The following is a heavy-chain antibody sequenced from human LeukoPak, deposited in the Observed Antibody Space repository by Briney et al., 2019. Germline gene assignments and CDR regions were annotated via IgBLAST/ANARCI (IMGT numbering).Heavy chain of an antibody. CDR3: AHLDYGDLYLDY. CDR2: IYWDDDK. V-gene: IGHV2-5*02. Sequence: ASGPTLVKPTQTLTLTCTFSGFSLSTSGVGVGWIRQPPGKGLEWLALIYWDDDKRYSPSLKSRLTITKDTSKNQVVLTMTNMDPVDTATYYCAHLDYGDLYLDYWGQGTLVTVSS. CDR1: GFSLSTSGVG. J-gene: IGHJ4*02. D-gene: IGHD4-17*01.